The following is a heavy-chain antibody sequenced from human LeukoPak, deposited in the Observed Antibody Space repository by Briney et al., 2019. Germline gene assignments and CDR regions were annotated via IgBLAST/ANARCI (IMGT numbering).Heavy chain of an antibody. Sequence: GGSLRLSCTASGFSFSGHWMHWVRQVPGKGPVWVSRSDGGGSSTSYADSVKGRFSISRDNAKSTLYLQMNSLRAEDTAVYYCARGPGSSGGAYVGDYWGHGTLVTVSS. V-gene: IGHV3-74*01. J-gene: IGHJ4*01. CDR2: SDGGGSST. CDR3: ARGPGSSGGAYVGDY. CDR1: GFSFSGHW. D-gene: IGHD3-22*01.